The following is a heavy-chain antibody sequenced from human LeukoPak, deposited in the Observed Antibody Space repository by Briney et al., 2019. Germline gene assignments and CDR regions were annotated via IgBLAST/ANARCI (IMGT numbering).Heavy chain of an antibody. CDR1: GFTFSNYD. CDR2: IGTAGDT. J-gene: IGHJ4*02. V-gene: IGHV3-13*01. Sequence: PGGSLRLSCAASGFTFSNYDMHWVRQASGKGLEWVSVIGTAGDTYYPGSVKGRFSISRENAKNSLYLRMNGLRAGDTAVYYCVRALACSSTSCYEPTYFDSWGQGTLVTVSS. D-gene: IGHD2-2*01. CDR3: VRALACSSTSCYEPTYFDS.